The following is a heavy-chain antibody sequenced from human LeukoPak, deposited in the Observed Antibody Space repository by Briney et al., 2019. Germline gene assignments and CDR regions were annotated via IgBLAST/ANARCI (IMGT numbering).Heavy chain of an antibody. Sequence: PGGSLRLSCAASGFTVSSNYMSWVRQAPGKGLEWVANIQQDGSEKYYMDSVKGRFTISRDNAKNSLHLQMNSLRAEDTAVYYCARDLTGASGYWGQGTLVTVSS. CDR3: ARDLTGASGY. V-gene: IGHV3-7*01. CDR2: IQQDGSEK. CDR1: GFTVSSNY. D-gene: IGHD3-10*01. J-gene: IGHJ4*02.